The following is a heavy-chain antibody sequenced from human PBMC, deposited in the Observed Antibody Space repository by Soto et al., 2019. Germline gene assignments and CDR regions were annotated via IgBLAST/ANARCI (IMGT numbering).Heavy chain of an antibody. CDR3: ATPYSSSQTRVDY. CDR1: RFTVSSYA. D-gene: IGHD6-13*01. Sequence: GGSLRICCAACRFTVSSYAMSWVRKAPGKGLEWVSAISGSGGSTYYADSVKGRFTISRDNSKNTLYLQMNSLRAEDTAVYYCATPYSSSQTRVDYWGQGTLVTVSS. CDR2: ISGSGGST. J-gene: IGHJ4*02. V-gene: IGHV3-23*01.